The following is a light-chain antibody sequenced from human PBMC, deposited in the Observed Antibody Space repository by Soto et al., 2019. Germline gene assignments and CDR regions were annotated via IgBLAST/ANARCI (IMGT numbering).Light chain of an antibody. CDR3: SSYTGISTRV. CDR1: SNDVGSYNY. CDR2: EVS. V-gene: IGLV2-14*01. Sequence: QSALTQPASVSGSPGQSITISCTGTSNDVGSYNYVSWYQQHPGKAPKLMIYEVSNRPSGVSNRFSGSKSRNTASLTLSGLQTEEEANYYCSSYTGISTRVVGGRTKVTVL. J-gene: IGLJ3*02.